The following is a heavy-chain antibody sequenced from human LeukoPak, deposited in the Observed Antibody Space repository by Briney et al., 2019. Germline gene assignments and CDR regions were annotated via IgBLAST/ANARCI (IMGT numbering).Heavy chain of an antibody. D-gene: IGHD2-2*01. V-gene: IGHV1-2*02. J-gene: IGHJ4*02. CDR3: ARILGYCSSTSCGYYFDY. Sequence: EASVKVSCKASGYTFTSYGISWVRQAPGQGLEWMGWINPNSGGTNYAQKFQGRVTMTRDTSISTAYMELSRLRSDDTAVYYCARILGYCSSTSCGYYFDYWGQGTWSPSPQ. CDR2: INPNSGGT. CDR1: GYTFTSYG.